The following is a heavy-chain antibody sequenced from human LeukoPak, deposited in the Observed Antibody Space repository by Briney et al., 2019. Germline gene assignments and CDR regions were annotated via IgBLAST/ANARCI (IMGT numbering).Heavy chain of an antibody. D-gene: IGHD3-3*01. J-gene: IGHJ5*02. CDR1: GFTFSSYS. CDR3: ARDRASGYTPPLGFDP. CDR2: ISGGGSYI. Sequence: GGSLRLSCAASGFTFSSYSMNWVRQAPGKGLEWVSLISGGGSYIYSADSVKGRFTISRDNAKNPLYLQMNSLRAEDTAVYYWARDRASGYTPPLGFDPWGQGTLVAVSS. V-gene: IGHV3-21*01.